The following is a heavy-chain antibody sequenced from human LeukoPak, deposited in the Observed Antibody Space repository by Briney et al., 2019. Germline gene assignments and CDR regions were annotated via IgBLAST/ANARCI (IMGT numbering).Heavy chain of an antibody. D-gene: IGHD4-11*01. CDR3: VKGNNSISYNFDY. CDR1: GFTFRDFS. J-gene: IGHJ4*02. V-gene: IGHV3-43*02. CDR2: ISGDGGVT. Sequence: GSLRLPCAASGFTFRDFSMHWVRQVAGKGLEWVSLISGDGGVTHYGDSVRGRFTISRDNSKNSLYLQMISLRVEDIALYYCVKGNNSISYNFDYWGQGTLVTVSS.